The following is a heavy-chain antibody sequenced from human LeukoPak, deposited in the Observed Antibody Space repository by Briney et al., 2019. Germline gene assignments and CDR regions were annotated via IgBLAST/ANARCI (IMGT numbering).Heavy chain of an antibody. CDR1: EFTVSSNY. Sequence: GGSLRLSCAASEFTVSSNYMSWVRQAPGKGLEWVSLIYGAGSTYYADSVKGRFTISRHNSRNTLYLQMNSLRAEDTAVYYCARHIGFDAFDIWGQGTMVTVSS. CDR3: ARHIGFDAFDI. V-gene: IGHV3-53*04. J-gene: IGHJ3*02. CDR2: IYGAGST.